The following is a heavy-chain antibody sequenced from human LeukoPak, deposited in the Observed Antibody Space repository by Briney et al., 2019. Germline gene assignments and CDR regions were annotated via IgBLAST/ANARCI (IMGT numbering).Heavy chain of an antibody. J-gene: IGHJ3*02. CDR2: IISSSSTT. CDR3: AAHYCGGDCYPHRDAFDI. D-gene: IGHD2-21*02. Sequence: GGSLRLSCAASGFTFSSYSMNWVRQAPGKGVGWVSYIISSSSTTYYADSVKGRFTISRDNAKNSLYLQISSLRAEDTAVYYCAAHYCGGDCYPHRDAFDIWGQGTMVTVSS. V-gene: IGHV3-48*01. CDR1: GFTFSSYS.